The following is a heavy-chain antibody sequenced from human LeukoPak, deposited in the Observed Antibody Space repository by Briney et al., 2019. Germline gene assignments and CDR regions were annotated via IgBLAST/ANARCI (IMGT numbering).Heavy chain of an antibody. D-gene: IGHD5-24*01. CDR2: INSDGSST. J-gene: IGHJ2*01. CDR3: ARGRWLQSWVTTYWYFDL. Sequence: PGGSLRLSCAASGFTFSSYWMHWVRQAPGKGLVWVSRINSDGSSTSYADSVKGRFTISRDNAKNTLYLQMISLRAEDTAVYYCARGRWLQSWVTTYWYFDLWGRGTLVTVSS. CDR1: GFTFSSYW. V-gene: IGHV3-74*01.